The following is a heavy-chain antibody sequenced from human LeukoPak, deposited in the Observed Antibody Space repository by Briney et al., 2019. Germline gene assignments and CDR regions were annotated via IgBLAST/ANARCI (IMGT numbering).Heavy chain of an antibody. CDR3: ARSGSYAAAGDY. D-gene: IGHD2-15*01. CDR1: GGSISSYY. Sequence: PSETLSLTCTVSGGSISSYYWSWIRQPPGKGLEWIGYIYYSGSTNYNPSFKSRVTISLDTSKNQFSLKLSSVTAADTAVYYCARSGSYAAAGDYWGQGTLVTVSS. V-gene: IGHV4-59*08. J-gene: IGHJ4*02. CDR2: IYYSGST.